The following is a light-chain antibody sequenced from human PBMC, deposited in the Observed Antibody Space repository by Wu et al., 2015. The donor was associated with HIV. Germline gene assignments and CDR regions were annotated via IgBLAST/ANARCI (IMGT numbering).Light chain of an antibody. V-gene: IGKV3-20*01. Sequence: EIVLTQSPGTLSLSPGERATLSCRASQSVSSTYLAWYQQKPGQAPRLLIYGASSRATGIPDRFSGSGSGTDFTLTISRLEPEDFAVYYCQQYGSSSLTFGGGTKGGDQT. CDR2: GAS. CDR1: QSVSSTY. CDR3: QQYGSSSLT. J-gene: IGKJ4*01.